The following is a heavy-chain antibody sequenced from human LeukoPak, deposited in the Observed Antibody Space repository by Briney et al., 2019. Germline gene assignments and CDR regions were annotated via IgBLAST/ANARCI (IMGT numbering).Heavy chain of an antibody. V-gene: IGHV3-74*01. CDR3: ARGRYDFWSGYPDAFDI. CDR1: GFTFSSYW. J-gene: IGHJ3*02. Sequence: PGGSLRLSCAASGFTFSSYWMHWVRQAPGKGLVWVSRINTDGSSTSYADSVKGRFTISRDNSKNTLYLQMNSLRAEDTAVYYCARGRYDFWSGYPDAFDIWGQGIMVTVSS. D-gene: IGHD3/OR15-3a*01. CDR2: INTDGSST.